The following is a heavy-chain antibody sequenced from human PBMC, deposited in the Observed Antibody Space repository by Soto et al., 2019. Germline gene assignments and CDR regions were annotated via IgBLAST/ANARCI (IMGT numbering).Heavy chain of an antibody. D-gene: IGHD3-10*01. CDR1: GFTFSSYG. CDR3: AKAHGSGSYPPDDH. Sequence: PGGSLRLSCAASGFTFSSYGMHWVRQAPGKGLEWVAVISYDGSNKYYADSVKGRFTISRDNSKNTLYLQMNSLRAEDTAVYYCAKAHGSGSYPPDDHWGQGTLVTVSS. CDR2: ISYDGSNK. J-gene: IGHJ5*02. V-gene: IGHV3-30*18.